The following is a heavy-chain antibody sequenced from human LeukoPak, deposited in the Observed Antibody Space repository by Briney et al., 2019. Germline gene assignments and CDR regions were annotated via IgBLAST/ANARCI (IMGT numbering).Heavy chain of an antibody. CDR1: GGSISDYY. Sequence: PSETLSLTCTVSGGSISDYYWSWIRQPPGKGLEWIGYINYSGSTYYNPSLKSRVTISVDTSKNQFSLKLSAVTAADTAVYYCARDLSIAAAGTGGAFDIWGQGTMVTVSS. J-gene: IGHJ3*02. D-gene: IGHD6-13*01. CDR3: ARDLSIAAAGTGGAFDI. V-gene: IGHV4-59*12. CDR2: INYSGST.